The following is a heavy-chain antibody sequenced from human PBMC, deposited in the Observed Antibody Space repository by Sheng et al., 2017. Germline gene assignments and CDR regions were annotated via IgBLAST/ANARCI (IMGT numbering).Heavy chain of an antibody. V-gene: IGHV3-11*05. J-gene: IGHJ4*02. CDR1: GFSIADWY. Sequence: QVHLEESGGGLVNPGGSLRLSCVASGFSIADWYMNWIRQTPERGLEWVSYISHQSHDINYADSVRGRFTMSRDNAKNSLFLQMDGLKVDDTAVYYCVRTARLADHWGRGPWSPSPQ. D-gene: IGHD6-6*01. CDR2: ISHQSHDI. CDR3: VRTARLADH.